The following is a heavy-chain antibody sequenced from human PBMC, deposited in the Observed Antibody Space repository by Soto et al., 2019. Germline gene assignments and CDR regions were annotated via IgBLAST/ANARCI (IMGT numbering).Heavy chain of an antibody. CDR3: ASVKYNFSYYYYGMDV. CDR2: ISYNGSNK. Sequence: GGLLRLSCAASGCTSSSYAMHWVRQAPEKGLERVAVISYNGSNKYYADSVKGRFTISKDNTKNTLYLQMNSLRAEDTAVYYCASVKYNFSYYYYGMDVWGQGTTVTVSS. CDR1: GCTSSSYA. J-gene: IGHJ6*02. V-gene: IGHV3-30-3*01. D-gene: IGHD1-1*01.